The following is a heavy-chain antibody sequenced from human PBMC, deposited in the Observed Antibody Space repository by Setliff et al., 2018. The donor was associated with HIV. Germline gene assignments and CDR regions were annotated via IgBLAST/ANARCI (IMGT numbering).Heavy chain of an antibody. CDR2: IDWDDDK. CDR1: GFSFGISGMR. J-gene: IGHJ4*02. CDR3: ARDSGNYAFDY. Sequence: TQTLTXXXTYXGFSFGISGMRVNWIRQSPGKALEWLARIDWDDDKYYSPSLKTRLTISKDTSKNQVILTMTNLDPVDTATYYCARDSGNYAFDYWGLGTLVTVSS. D-gene: IGHD3-3*01. V-gene: IGHV2-70*04.